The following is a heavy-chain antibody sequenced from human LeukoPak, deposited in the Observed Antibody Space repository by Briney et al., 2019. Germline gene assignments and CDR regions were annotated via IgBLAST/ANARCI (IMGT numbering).Heavy chain of an antibody. J-gene: IGHJ4*02. D-gene: IGHD3-10*01. CDR2: ISKSGNNT. CDR3: AKQADYGSGSRLTN. Sequence: GGSLRLSCAASGFTFSSYAMTWVRQAPGKGLEWVSGISKSGNNTYYADSVAGRLTISRDNSKNTLYLQMNSLRAEDTAVYYCAKQADYGSGSRLTNWGQGTLVTVSS. V-gene: IGHV3-23*05. CDR1: GFTFSSYA.